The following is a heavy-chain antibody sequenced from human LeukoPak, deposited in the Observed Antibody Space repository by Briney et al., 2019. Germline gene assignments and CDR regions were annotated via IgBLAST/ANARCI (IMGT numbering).Heavy chain of an antibody. CDR3: ARVVAVAGTAINAFDI. D-gene: IGHD6-19*01. Sequence: GASVKVSCKASGYTFTGYYMHWVRQAPGQGLEWMGWINPNSGGTNYAQKFQGGVTMTRDTSISTAYMELSRLRSDDTAVYYCARVVAVAGTAINAFDIWGQGTMVTVSS. J-gene: IGHJ3*02. V-gene: IGHV1-2*02. CDR2: INPNSGGT. CDR1: GYTFTGYY.